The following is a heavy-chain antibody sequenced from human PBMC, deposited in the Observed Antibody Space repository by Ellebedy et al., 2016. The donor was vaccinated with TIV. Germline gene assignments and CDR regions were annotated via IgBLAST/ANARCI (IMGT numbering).Heavy chain of an antibody. J-gene: IGHJ4*02. CDR1: GGTFSSYA. CDR3: ASYCSSTSCYANRLVSDY. V-gene: IGHV1-3*02. CDR2: SNAGNGNT. Sequence: ASVKVSCXASGGTFSSYAISWVRQAPGQRLEWMGWSNAGNGNTKYSQEFQGRVTMTRDTSISTAYMELSRLRSDDTAVYYCASYCSSTSCYANRLVSDYWGQGTLVTVSS. D-gene: IGHD2-2*01.